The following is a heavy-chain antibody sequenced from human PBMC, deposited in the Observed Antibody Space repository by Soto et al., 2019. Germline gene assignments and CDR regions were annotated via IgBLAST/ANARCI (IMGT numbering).Heavy chain of an antibody. J-gene: IGHJ4*02. CDR1: GYTFTSYG. CDR3: ARASSTYHHPANSDY. CDR2: ISAYNGNT. D-gene: IGHD6-13*01. V-gene: IGHV1-18*01. Sequence: ASVKVSCKASGYTFTSYGISWVRQAPGQGLEWMGWISAYNGNTNYAQKLQGRVTMTTDTSTSTAYMELRSLRSDDTAVYYCARASSTYHHPANSDYWGQGTLVTVSS.